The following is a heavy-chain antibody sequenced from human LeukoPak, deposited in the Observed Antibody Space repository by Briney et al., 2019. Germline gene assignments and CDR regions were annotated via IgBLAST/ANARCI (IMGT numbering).Heavy chain of an antibody. Sequence: GGSLRLSCATSGFTFSNYAMSWVRQAPGRGLEWISAIGAGGNTYYADSVKGRFTISRDNSKNMDYLQMNSLTAEDTAVYYCVKHWIGHKTFDYWGQGTLVTVSS. V-gene: IGHV3-23*01. J-gene: IGHJ4*02. CDR1: GFTFSNYA. CDR2: IGAGGNT. CDR3: VKHWIGHKTFDY. D-gene: IGHD3-3*01.